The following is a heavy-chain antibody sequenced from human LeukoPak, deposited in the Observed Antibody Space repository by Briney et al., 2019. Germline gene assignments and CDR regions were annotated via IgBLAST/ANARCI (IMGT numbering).Heavy chain of an antibody. J-gene: IGHJ4*02. CDR3: ARVSGFLEWLLPGDY. D-gene: IGHD3-3*01. Sequence: ASVKVSCKASGYTFTSYGISWVRQAPGQGLEWMGWISAYNGNTNYAQKLQGRVTMTTDTSTSTAYMELRSLRSDDTAVYYCARVSGFLEWLLPGDYWGQGTLVTVSS. CDR1: GYTFTSYG. CDR2: ISAYNGNT. V-gene: IGHV1-18*01.